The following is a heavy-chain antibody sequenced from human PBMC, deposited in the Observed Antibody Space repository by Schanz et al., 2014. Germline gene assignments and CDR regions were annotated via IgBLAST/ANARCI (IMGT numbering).Heavy chain of an antibody. CDR2: TYSGGST. D-gene: IGHD6-19*01. V-gene: IGHV3-66*01. CDR1: GFTVSSNY. J-gene: IGHJ4*02. CDR3: AKDLISGWSGFDY. Sequence: DVQLLESGGGLVQPGESLRLSCAASGFTVSSNYMSWVRQAPGKGLEWVSITYSGGSTYYADSVKGRFTISRDNSKNTLYLLMNSLRAEDTAVYYCAKDLISGWSGFDYWGQGTLVTVSS.